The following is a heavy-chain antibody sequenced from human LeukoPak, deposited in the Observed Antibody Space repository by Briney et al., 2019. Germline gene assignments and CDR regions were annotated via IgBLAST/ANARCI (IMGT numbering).Heavy chain of an antibody. CDR3: ASSHDSSGND. J-gene: IGHJ4*02. V-gene: IGHV3-7*01. D-gene: IGHD3-22*01. CDR2: IKYDGTHK. Sequence: GGSLRLSCVASGISFSSYWMAWVRQAPGKGLEWVANIKYDGTHKFYADSVKGRFTISRDNAKNSLFLEMNSLRADDTAVYFCASSHDSSGNDWDQGTLVTVSS. CDR1: GISFSSYW.